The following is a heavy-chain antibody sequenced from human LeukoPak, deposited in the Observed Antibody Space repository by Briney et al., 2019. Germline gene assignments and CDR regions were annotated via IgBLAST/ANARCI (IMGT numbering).Heavy chain of an antibody. CDR3: ARAGIAAAIFDY. D-gene: IGHD6-13*01. V-gene: IGHV1-69*10. CDR2: IIPILGIA. Sequence: ASVTVSCKASGGTFSSYAIRWVRQAPGQGLEWMGRIIPILGIANYAQKFQGRVTITADKSTSTAYMELSSLRSEDTAVYYCARAGIAAAIFDYWGQGTLVTVSS. J-gene: IGHJ4*02. CDR1: GGTFSSYA.